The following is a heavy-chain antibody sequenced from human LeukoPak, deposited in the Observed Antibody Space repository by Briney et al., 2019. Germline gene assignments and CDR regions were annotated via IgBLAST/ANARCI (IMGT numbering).Heavy chain of an antibody. V-gene: IGHV1-2*02. CDR3: ARETYDYGDFDY. CDR2: INPDSGGT. D-gene: IGHD4-17*01. Sequence: ASVKVSCKSSGYAFTGCYMPWVRQAPGQGPEWMGWINPDSGGTKYAQKFQGRVTMTRDTSINTAYMELSRLRSDDTAVFYCARETYDYGDFDYWGQGTLVTVSS. CDR1: GYAFTGCY. J-gene: IGHJ4*02.